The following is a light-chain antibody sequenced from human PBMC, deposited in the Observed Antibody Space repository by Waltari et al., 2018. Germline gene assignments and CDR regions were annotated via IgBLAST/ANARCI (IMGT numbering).Light chain of an antibody. CDR1: QRIDSW. J-gene: IGKJ1*01. CDR2: KAS. Sequence: DIQMIQSPSTLSASVGDRVTITCRASQRIDSWWARYQQRPGKVPKPLIYKASSLERGVPSRFGGSGSGTEFTLTISSLQPYDFATYYCKHYKTSSRTFGQGTKVEIK. V-gene: IGKV1-5*03. CDR3: KHYKTSSRT.